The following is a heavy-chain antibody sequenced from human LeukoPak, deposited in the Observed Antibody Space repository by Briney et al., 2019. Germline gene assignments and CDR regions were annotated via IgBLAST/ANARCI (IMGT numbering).Heavy chain of an antibody. CDR2: INPSFNPGVDVT. J-gene: IGHJ3*02. CDR3: ARWRGVVVTAIFAFDI. V-gene: IGHV1-46*01. Sequence: ASVKVSCKAAGYTFSSYHIHWVRQAPGQGREWMGKINPSFNPGVDVTSYAQKFQGRVTMTRDISTNTVYMELSSLTSEDTAVYYCARWRGVVVTAIFAFDIWGQGTMVTVSS. D-gene: IGHD2-21*02. CDR1: GYTFSSYH.